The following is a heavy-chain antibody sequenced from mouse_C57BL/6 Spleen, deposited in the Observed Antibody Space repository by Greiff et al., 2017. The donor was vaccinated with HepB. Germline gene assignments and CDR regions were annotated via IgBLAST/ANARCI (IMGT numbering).Heavy chain of an antibody. J-gene: IGHJ4*01. CDR1: GYTFTDYE. V-gene: IGHV1-15*01. D-gene: IGHD2-2*01. CDR3: TRSGYYGYDVGAMDY. Sequence: VQLQQSGAELVRPGASVTLSCKASGYTFTDYEMHWVKQTPVHGLEWIGAIDPETGGTAYNQKFKGKAILTADKSSSTAYMELRSLTSEDSAVYYCTRSGYYGYDVGAMDYWGQGTSVTVSS. CDR2: IDPETGGT.